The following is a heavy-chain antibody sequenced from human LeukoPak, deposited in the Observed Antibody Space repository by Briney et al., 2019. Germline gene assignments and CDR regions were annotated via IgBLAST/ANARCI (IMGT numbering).Heavy chain of an antibody. J-gene: IGHJ1*01. CDR1: GFTFSSYA. V-gene: IGHV3-30*04. CDR2: ISYDGSNK. CDR3: ASKGREYFQH. Sequence: GGSLRLSCAASGFTFSSYAMHWVRQAPGKGLEWVAVISYDGSNKYYADSVKGRFTISRDNAKNSLYLQMNSLRAEDTAVYYCASKGREYFQHWGQGTLVTVSS.